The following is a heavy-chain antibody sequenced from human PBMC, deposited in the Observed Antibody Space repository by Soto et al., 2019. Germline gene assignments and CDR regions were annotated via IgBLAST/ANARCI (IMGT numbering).Heavy chain of an antibody. CDR1: GYTFTSYD. Sequence: ASVKVSCKASGYTFTSYDINWVRQATGQGLEWMGWMNPNSGNTGYAQKFQGRVTMTRNTSISTAYMELSSLRSDDTAVYYCARVVPGAEAWFGPWGQGTLVTVSS. V-gene: IGHV1-8*01. D-gene: IGHD2-2*01. CDR3: ARVVPGAEAWFGP. CDR2: MNPNSGNT. J-gene: IGHJ5*02.